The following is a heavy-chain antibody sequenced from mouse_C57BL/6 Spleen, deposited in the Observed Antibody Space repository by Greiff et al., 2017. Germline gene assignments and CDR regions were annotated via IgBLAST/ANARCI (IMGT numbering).Heavy chain of an antibody. CDR1: GYTFTSYW. Sequence: QVQLQQPGAELVKPGASVKLSCKASGYTFTSYWMQWVKQRPGQGLEWIGEIDPSDSYTNSNQKFKGKATLTVETSSSTADMQLSSLTSEDSAVYYCARYYYGSRGAMDYWGQGTSVTVSS. D-gene: IGHD1-1*01. CDR2: IDPSDSYT. CDR3: ARYYYGSRGAMDY. V-gene: IGHV1-50*01. J-gene: IGHJ4*01.